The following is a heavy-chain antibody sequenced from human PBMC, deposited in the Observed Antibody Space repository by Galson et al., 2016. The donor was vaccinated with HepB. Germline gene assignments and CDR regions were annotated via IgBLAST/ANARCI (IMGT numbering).Heavy chain of an antibody. J-gene: IGHJ6*02. CDR1: GYTLTDYY. CDR2: INPNSGGT. D-gene: IGHD3-10*01. Sequence: SVKVSCKASGYTLTDYYIHWVRQAPGQGLEWMGWINPNSGGTNYAQKFQGRVTMTRDTSISTAYMELSGLKSDDTAVYYCARVFTMVRGVTNTFYYYGMDVWGQGTTVTVSS. CDR3: ARVFTMVRGVTNTFYYYGMDV. V-gene: IGHV1-2*02.